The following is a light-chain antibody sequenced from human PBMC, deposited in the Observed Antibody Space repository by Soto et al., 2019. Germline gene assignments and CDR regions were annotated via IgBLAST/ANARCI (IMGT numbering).Light chain of an antibody. CDR3: SSYAGSNNFVV. CDR2: EVS. V-gene: IGLV2-8*01. Sequence: QSVLTQPPSASGSPGQSVTISCTGTSSDVGGYNYVSWYQQHPGKAPKLMIYEVSKRPSGVPDRFSGSNSGNTASLTVSGLQAEDEADYYCSSYAGSNNFVVFGGGTQLTVL. CDR1: SSDVGGYNY. J-gene: IGLJ2*01.